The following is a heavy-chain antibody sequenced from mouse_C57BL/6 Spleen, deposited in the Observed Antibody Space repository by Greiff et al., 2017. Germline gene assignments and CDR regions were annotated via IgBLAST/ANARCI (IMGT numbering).Heavy chain of an antibody. D-gene: IGHD2-10*01. CDR3: TRDGGLLWDY. V-gene: IGHV5-9-1*02. Sequence: EVQLVESGAGLVKPGGSLKLSCAASGFTFSSYAMSWVRQTPEKRLEWVAYISSGGDYFYYADTVKGRFTISRDNARNTLYLQMSSLKSEDTAMYYCTRDGGLLWDYWGEGTTLTVSS. J-gene: IGHJ2*01. CDR1: GFTFSSYA. CDR2: ISSGGDYF.